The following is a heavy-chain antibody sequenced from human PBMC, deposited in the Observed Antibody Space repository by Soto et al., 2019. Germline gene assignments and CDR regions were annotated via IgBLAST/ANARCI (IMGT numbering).Heavy chain of an antibody. Sequence: GGSLRLSCAASGFTFSSYSMNWVRQAPGKGLEWVSSITSSTSYIYYAGSVKGRFTISRDNAKNSLYLQMNSLRAEDTAVYYCTRRGGYSYYFDDWGQGTLVTVSS. V-gene: IGHV3-21*01. D-gene: IGHD5-18*01. CDR1: GFTFSSYS. CDR3: TRRGGYSYYFDD. J-gene: IGHJ4*02. CDR2: ITSSTSYI.